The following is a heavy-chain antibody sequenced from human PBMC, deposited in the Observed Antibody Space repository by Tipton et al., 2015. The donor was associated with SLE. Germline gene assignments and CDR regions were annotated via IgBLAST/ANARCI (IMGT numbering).Heavy chain of an antibody. V-gene: IGHV3-9*01. CDR2: ISWNSGSI. Sequence: SLRLSCAASGFTFDDYAMHWVRQAPGKGLEWVSGISWNSGSIGYADSVKGRFTISRDNAKSSLYLQMNSLRAEDTALYYCAKDLFSGWYAHYYYGMDVWGQGTTVTVSS. D-gene: IGHD6-19*01. CDR1: GFTFDDYA. J-gene: IGHJ6*02. CDR3: AKDLFSGWYAHYYYGMDV.